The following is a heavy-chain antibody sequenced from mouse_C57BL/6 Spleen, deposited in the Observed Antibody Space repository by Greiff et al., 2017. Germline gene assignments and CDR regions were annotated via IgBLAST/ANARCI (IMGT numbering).Heavy chain of an antibody. V-gene: IGHV1-47*01. D-gene: IGHD1-1*01. J-gene: IGHJ3*01. Sequence: QVQLQQSGAELVKPGASVKMSCKASGYTFTTYPLEWMKQNHGKSLEWIGNFHPYNDDTKYNEKFKGKATLTVEKSSSTVYLELSRLTSDDAAVYYCARSYYYGSSWFAYWGQGTLVTVSA. CDR1: GYTFTTYP. CDR2: FHPYNDDT. CDR3: ARSYYYGSSWFAY.